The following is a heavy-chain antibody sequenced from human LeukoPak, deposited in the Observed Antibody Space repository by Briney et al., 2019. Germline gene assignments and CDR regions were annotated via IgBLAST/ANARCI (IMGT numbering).Heavy chain of an antibody. Sequence: ASVKVSCKASGYTFTSYGISWVRQAPGQGLEWMGWISAYNGNTNYAQKLQGRVTMTTDTSTSTAYMELRSLRSDDTAVYYCARGRALLRYFDWSSDFDYWGQGTLVTVSS. CDR3: ARGRALLRYFDWSSDFDY. J-gene: IGHJ4*02. V-gene: IGHV1-18*01. CDR2: ISAYNGNT. CDR1: GYTFTSYG. D-gene: IGHD3-9*01.